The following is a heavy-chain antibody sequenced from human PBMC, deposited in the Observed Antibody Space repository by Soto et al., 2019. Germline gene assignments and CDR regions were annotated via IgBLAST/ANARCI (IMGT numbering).Heavy chain of an antibody. CDR1: GFTFGSYG. V-gene: IGHV3-23*01. D-gene: IGHD3-22*01. Sequence: GGSLRLSCAASGFTFGSYGMSWVRQAPGKGLEWVSAISGGGSAYYADSVKGRFTITRDNSMNTLYLQMNSLGAEDTAVYYCAKIRAVNDAFDIWGQGTMVTVSS. CDR3: AKIRAVNDAFDI. J-gene: IGHJ3*02. CDR2: ISGGGSA.